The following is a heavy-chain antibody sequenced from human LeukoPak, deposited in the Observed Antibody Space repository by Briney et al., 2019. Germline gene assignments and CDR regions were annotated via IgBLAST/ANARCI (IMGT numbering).Heavy chain of an antibody. CDR2: ISGSGGST. CDR1: GFTFSSYG. J-gene: IGHJ4*02. Sequence: GGSLRLSCAASGFTFSSYGMRWVRQAPGKGLEWVSAISGSGGSTYYADSVKGRFTISRDNSKNTLYLQMNSLRAEDTAVYYCAKGDSGYSQTCDYWGQGTLVTVSS. V-gene: IGHV3-23*01. CDR3: AKGDSGYSQTCDY. D-gene: IGHD5-18*01.